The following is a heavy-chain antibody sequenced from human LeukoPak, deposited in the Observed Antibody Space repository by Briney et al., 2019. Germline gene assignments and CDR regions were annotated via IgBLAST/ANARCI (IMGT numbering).Heavy chain of an antibody. CDR1: GFTFSNYA. D-gene: IGHD5-24*01. CDR3: AKVIREVDMSYDY. J-gene: IGHJ4*02. V-gene: IGHV3-23*01. CDR2: IHYSGGST. Sequence: GGSLRLSCAASGFTFSNYALSWVRQAPGKGLEWVSAIHYSGGSTYYADSVKGRFSISRDNSKNTLYLQMNSLRAEDTAVYYCAKVIREVDMSYDYWGQGALVTVSS.